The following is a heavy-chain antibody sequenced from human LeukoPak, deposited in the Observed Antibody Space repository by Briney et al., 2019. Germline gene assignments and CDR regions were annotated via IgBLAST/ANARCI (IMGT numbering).Heavy chain of an antibody. CDR3: ASRYFDYDSSGYHLFDY. Sequence: GGSLRLSCAASGFTLDDYGMSWVRQGPGKGLEWVSGINWNGGSTGYADSVKGRFTISRDNAKNSLYLQMNSLRAEDTALYYCASRYFDYDSSGYHLFDYWGQGTLVTVSS. D-gene: IGHD3-22*01. J-gene: IGHJ4*02. CDR1: GFTLDDYG. CDR2: INWNGGST. V-gene: IGHV3-20*04.